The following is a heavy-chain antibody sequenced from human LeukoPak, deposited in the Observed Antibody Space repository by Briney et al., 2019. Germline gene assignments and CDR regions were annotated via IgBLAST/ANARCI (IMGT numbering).Heavy chain of an antibody. Sequence: SVKVSCKASGGTFSSYAISWVRQAPGQGLEWMGRIIPILGIANYAQKFQGRVTITADKSTSTAYMELSSLRSEDTAVYYCVRDRVQNYYDSSGYRNWYFDLWGRGTLVTVSS. CDR2: IIPILGIA. V-gene: IGHV1-69*04. D-gene: IGHD3-22*01. CDR3: VRDRVQNYYDSSGYRNWYFDL. CDR1: GGTFSSYA. J-gene: IGHJ2*01.